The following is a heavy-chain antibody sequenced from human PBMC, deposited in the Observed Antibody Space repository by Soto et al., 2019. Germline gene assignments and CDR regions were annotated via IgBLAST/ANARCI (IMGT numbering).Heavy chain of an antibody. CDR3: ARLDNSGYYYEY. D-gene: IGHD3-22*01. J-gene: IGHJ4*02. CDR1: GYSFTTYW. V-gene: IGHV5-51*01. CDR2: IYIADSDT. Sequence: SLKISCKGSGYSFTTYWIGWVRQMPGKGLDWMGIIYIADSDTRYSPSFQGQVTISADKSISTAYLQWSSLKASDTAIYYCARLDNSGYYYEYWGQGTLVTVSS.